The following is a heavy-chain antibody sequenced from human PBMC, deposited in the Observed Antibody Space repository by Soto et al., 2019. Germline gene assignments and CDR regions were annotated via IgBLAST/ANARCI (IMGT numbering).Heavy chain of an antibody. CDR1: GFTFSNFD. J-gene: IGHJ6*02. Sequence: EVQLVESGGGLVQPGESLRLSCATSGFTFSNFDMHWVRQVPGKGLEWVSAIGAARDPYYLGSVKGRFTISRENAKNSVYLQMNDLRAGDSAVYYCARAYTGRLPRRADYYYAMAVWGQGPTVTVSS. D-gene: IGHD2-2*02. CDR2: IGAARDP. CDR3: ARAYTGRLPRRADYYYAMAV. V-gene: IGHV3-13*05.